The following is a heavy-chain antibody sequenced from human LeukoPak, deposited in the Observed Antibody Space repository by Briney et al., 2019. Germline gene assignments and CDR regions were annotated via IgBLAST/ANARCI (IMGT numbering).Heavy chain of an antibody. V-gene: IGHV3-30-3*01. Sequence: GGSLRLSCAASGFTFSSYAMHWVRQAPGKGLEWVAVISYDGSNKYYADSVKGRFTISRDNSKNTLYLQMNSLRAEDTAVYYCAKDLGRDGYNPPPAFDIWGQGTMVTVSS. CDR3: AKDLGRDGYNPPPAFDI. CDR1: GFTFSSYA. J-gene: IGHJ3*02. D-gene: IGHD5-24*01. CDR2: ISYDGSNK.